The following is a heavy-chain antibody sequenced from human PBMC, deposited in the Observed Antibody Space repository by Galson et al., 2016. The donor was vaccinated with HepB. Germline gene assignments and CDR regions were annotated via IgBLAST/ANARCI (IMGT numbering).Heavy chain of an antibody. V-gene: IGHV3-23*01. CDR2: VTGSGAYT. Sequence: RLSCAASGLTFSSHAMTWVRHTPGKGLEWVATVTGSGAYTYYADSVKGRFTISRDNSNNRLYLQMNSLGAEDTAVYYCAKDGYHGSGSYIPYSYYGLAVWGQGTTVTVSS. J-gene: IGHJ6*02. CDR1: GLTFSSHA. CDR3: AKDGYHGSGSYIPYSYYGLAV. D-gene: IGHD3-10*01.